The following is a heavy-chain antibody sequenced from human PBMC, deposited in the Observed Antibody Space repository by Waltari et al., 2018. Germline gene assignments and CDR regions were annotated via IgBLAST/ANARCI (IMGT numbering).Heavy chain of an antibody. V-gene: IGHV3-23*01. D-gene: IGHD3-10*01. CDR3: ARKSGSSVAVPMDYYGMDV. Sequence: EVQLLESGGGLVQPGGSLRLSCVVSGFTFSSDAMSWFRQAPGKGLEWVSSISGSGRSTYYADSVKGRFTLSRDKSKNTLYLQMNSLRAEDTAVYYCARKSGSSVAVPMDYYGMDVWGQGTSVTVSS. J-gene: IGHJ6*02. CDR2: ISGSGRST. CDR1: GFTFSSDA.